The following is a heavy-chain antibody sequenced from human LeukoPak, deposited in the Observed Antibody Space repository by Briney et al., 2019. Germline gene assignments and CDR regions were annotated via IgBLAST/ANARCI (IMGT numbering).Heavy chain of an antibody. CDR2: IYYSGST. Sequence: KPSETLSLTCTVSGGSVSSDSYLWTWIRQPPGKGLEWIGYIYYSGSTNYNPSLKSRVTISLDTSKSQISLKLSSVTAADTAVYYCARGQRRLQDYWGQGTLVTVSS. J-gene: IGHJ4*02. V-gene: IGHV4-61*01. CDR1: GGSVSSDSYL. CDR3: ARGQRRLQDY.